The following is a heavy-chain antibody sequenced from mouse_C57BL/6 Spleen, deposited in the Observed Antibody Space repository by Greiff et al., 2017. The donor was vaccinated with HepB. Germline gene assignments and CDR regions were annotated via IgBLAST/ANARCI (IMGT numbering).Heavy chain of an antibody. V-gene: IGHV10-1*01. CDR3: VRPDRSWFAY. CDR2: IRSKSNNYAT. Sequence: EVKLMESGGGLVQPKGSLKLSCAASGFSFNTYAMNWVRQAPGKGLEWVARIRSKSNNYATYYADSVKDRFTITRDDSESMLYLQMNNLKTEDTAMYYCVRPDRSWFAYWGQGTLVTVSA. CDR1: GFSFNTYA. J-gene: IGHJ3*01.